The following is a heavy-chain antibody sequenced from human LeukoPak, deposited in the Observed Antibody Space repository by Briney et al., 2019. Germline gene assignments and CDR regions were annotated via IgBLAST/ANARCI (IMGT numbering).Heavy chain of an antibody. CDR1: GYTLTELS. V-gene: IGHV1-24*01. CDR2: FDPEDGET. J-gene: IGHJ6*02. D-gene: IGHD3-9*01. Sequence: GASVKVSSKVSGYTLTELSMHWVRQAPGKGREWMGGFDPEDGETIYAQKFQGRVTMTEDTSTDAAYMELSSLRSEDTAVYYCATTGGNYYYYGMDVWGQGTTVTVSS. CDR3: ATTGGNYYYYGMDV.